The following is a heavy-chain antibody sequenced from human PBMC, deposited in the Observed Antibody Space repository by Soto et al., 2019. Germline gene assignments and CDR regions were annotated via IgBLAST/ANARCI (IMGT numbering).Heavy chain of an antibody. CDR2: IGPESGAT. D-gene: IGHD1-26*01. Sequence: ASVKVSCKASGYTFTGHYIHWVRQAPEQGPEWMGEIGPESGATRYAQKFQGRVTMTRDTSITTVYMELKNLSPDDTAVYYCGRGRSGQIVVFYWGQGTPVTVS. J-gene: IGHJ4*02. CDR3: GRGRSGQIVVFY. CDR1: GYTFTGHY. V-gene: IGHV1-2*02.